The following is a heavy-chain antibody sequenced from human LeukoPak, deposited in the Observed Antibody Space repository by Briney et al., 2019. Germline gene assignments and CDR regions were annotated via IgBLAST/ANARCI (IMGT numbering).Heavy chain of an antibody. V-gene: IGHV3-7*01. CDR2: MRLAGSVT. CDR1: ASTLSRSY. CDR3: VIDRGAR. Sequence: GGSLRLSCAASASTLSRSYMCGGRHGLRKGLEWVALMRLAGSVTYYVESVKGRFTISRDNTKNSLYLHMNNLRAEDTAVYYCVIDRGARWGQGTLVTVSS. J-gene: IGHJ4*02.